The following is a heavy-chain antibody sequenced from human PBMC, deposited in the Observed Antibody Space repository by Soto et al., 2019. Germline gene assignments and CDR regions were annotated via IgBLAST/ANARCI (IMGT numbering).Heavy chain of an antibody. D-gene: IGHD1-1*01. J-gene: IGHJ4*02. V-gene: IGHV4-34*01. CDR1: GQSFSGHS. CDR2: INESGST. Sequence: QVQLQQWGAGLVKPSETLSLSCAVYGQSFSGHSWAWIRQPPGKGLEWIGEINESGSTYYNPSLKSRVTISTDTSKNQFYLKLSSVSAAVTAAYFCARGSGNVALPGELEDVNDDYWGQGTLVNVSS. CDR3: ARGSGNVALPGELEDVNDDY.